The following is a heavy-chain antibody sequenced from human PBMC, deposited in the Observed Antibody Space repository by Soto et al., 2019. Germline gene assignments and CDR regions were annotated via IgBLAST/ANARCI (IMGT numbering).Heavy chain of an antibody. V-gene: IGHV3-23*01. Sequence: EVQLLGSGGGLVQPGGSLRLSCAASGFTFSGYAMSWVRQAPGKGLEWVSGISGSAASTNYADSVKGRFTISRDNSKSTLYLQMNSLRAEDTAVYYCAKDVHYDILTVIEYFHHWAQGTLVTVSS. D-gene: IGHD3-9*01. J-gene: IGHJ1*01. CDR3: AKDVHYDILTVIEYFHH. CDR2: ISGSAAST. CDR1: GFTFSGYA.